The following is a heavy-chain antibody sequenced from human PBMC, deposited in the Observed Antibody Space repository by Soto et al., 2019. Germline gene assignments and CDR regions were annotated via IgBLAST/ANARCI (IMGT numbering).Heavy chain of an antibody. Sequence: ASVKVSCKASGYTFTSYAMHWVRQAPGQRLEWMGCINAGNGNTKYSQKFQGRVTITRDTSASTAYMELSSLRSEDTAVYYCARDRGGVSSSWYGSNWFDPWGQGTLVTVSS. CDR1: GYTFTSYA. CDR2: INAGNGNT. CDR3: ARDRGGVSSSWYGSNWFDP. D-gene: IGHD6-13*01. J-gene: IGHJ5*02. V-gene: IGHV1-3*01.